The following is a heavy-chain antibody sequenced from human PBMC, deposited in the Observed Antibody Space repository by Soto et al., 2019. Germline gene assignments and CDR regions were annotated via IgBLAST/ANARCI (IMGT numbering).Heavy chain of an antibody. D-gene: IGHD2-15*01. Sequence: ASVKVSCNASGYTFTRYYMHWVRQAPGQRPEGMGWINPNSGGTNYAQKFQGWVTMTRDTSISTAYMELSRLRSDDTAVYYCARADCSGGSCSWDYYYYYMDVWGKGTTVTVSS. CDR2: INPNSGGT. CDR3: ARADCSGGSCSWDYYYYYMDV. V-gene: IGHV1-2*04. CDR1: GYTFTRYY. J-gene: IGHJ6*03.